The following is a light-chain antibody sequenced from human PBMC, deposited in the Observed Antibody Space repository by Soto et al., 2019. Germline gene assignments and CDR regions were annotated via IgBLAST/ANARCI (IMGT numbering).Light chain of an antibody. V-gene: IGKV3-20*01. CDR3: QQYDSSPRT. J-gene: IGKJ1*01. CDR1: QSVSRTY. Sequence: EIVLTQSPGTLSLSPWERSTLSCRASQSVSRTYLAWYQQKPGRAPRLLISGASSRAADIPDRFSGSGSGTDFTLTINRLEPEDFAVYYCQQYDSSPRTFGQGTKVDIK. CDR2: GAS.